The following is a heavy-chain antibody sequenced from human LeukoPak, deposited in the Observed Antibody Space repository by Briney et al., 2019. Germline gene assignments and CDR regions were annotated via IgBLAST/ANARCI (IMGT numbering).Heavy chain of an antibody. CDR3: ARVSSGYTSNWFDP. CDR1: GYTFTSYG. Sequence: GASVKVSCKASGYTFTSYGISWVRQAPGQGLEWMGWINPNSGGTNYAQKFQGRVTMTRDTSISTAYMELSRLRSDDTAVYYCARVSSGYTSNWFDPWGQGTLVTVSS. CDR2: INPNSGGT. D-gene: IGHD6-19*01. V-gene: IGHV1-2*02. J-gene: IGHJ5*02.